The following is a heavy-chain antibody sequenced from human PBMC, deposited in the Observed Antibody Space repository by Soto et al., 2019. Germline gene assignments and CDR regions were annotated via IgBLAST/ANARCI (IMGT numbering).Heavy chain of an antibody. J-gene: IGHJ4*01. CDR2: ISYGGGNS. CDR3: AKLSGGDAKRHYFDY. CDR1: GLTFSSYA. Sequence: GGSLRLSCAASGLTFSSYAMSWVRQAPGKGLEWVSAISYGGGNSYYADSVKGRLTTSRDNSKNALHLQLISLRAEDTALYFCAKLSGGDAKRHYFDYWGHGTLVTVSS. D-gene: IGHD3-10*01. V-gene: IGHV3-23*01.